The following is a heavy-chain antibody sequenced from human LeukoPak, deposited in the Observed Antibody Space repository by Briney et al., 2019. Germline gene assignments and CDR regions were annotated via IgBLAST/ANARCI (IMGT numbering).Heavy chain of an antibody. D-gene: IGHD4-17*01. CDR2: INHSGST. CDR1: GGSFSDYY. J-gene: IGHJ4*02. CDR3: ARDWATVTELDY. Sequence: SETLSLTCAVYGGSFSDYYWTWIRQPPGKGLEWIGEINHSGSTYYNPSLKSRVTISVDTSKNQFSLKLSSVTAADTAVYYCARDWATVTELDYWGQGTLVTVSS. V-gene: IGHV4-34*01.